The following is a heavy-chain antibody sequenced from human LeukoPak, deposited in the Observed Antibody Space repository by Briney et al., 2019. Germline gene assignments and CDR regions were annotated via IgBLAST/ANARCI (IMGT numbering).Heavy chain of an antibody. CDR1: GFTFSSYS. CDR3: ASPLTTVTTGDY. CDR2: ISSSSSYI. V-gene: IGHV3-21*01. J-gene: IGHJ4*02. D-gene: IGHD4-17*01. Sequence: GGSLRLSCAASGFTFSSYSMNWVRQAPGKGLEWVSSISSSSSYIYYADSVKGRFTISRDNAKNSPYLQMNSLRAEDTAVYYCASPLTTVTTGDYWGQGTLVTVSS.